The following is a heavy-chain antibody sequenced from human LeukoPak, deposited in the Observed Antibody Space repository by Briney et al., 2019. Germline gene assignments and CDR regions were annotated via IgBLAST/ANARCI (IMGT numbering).Heavy chain of an antibody. V-gene: IGHV4-4*02. Sequence: SETLSLTCAVSGGSISSSNWWSWVRQPPGKGLEWIGEIYHSGSTNYNPSLKSRVTMSVDTSKNQFSLKLSSVTAADTAVYYCSRVGYYDSSGYYQYWGQGTLVTVSS. D-gene: IGHD3-22*01. CDR2: IYHSGST. J-gene: IGHJ4*02. CDR1: GGSISSSNW. CDR3: SRVGYYDSSGYYQY.